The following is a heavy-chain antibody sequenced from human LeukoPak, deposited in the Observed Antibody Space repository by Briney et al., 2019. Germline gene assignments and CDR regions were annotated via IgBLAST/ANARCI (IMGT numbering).Heavy chain of an antibody. V-gene: IGHV3-23*01. CDR2: ISGSGGSV. D-gene: IGHD1-26*01. CDR3: AKVYCYLQH. J-gene: IGHJ1*01. CDR1: GFTFSSYA. Sequence: GGSLRLSCAASGFTFSSYAMSWVRRAPGKGLEWVSAISGSGGSVYYADSVEGRFTISRDNSKNTLYLQMNSLRAEDTAVYYCAKVYCYLQHWGQGTLVTVSS.